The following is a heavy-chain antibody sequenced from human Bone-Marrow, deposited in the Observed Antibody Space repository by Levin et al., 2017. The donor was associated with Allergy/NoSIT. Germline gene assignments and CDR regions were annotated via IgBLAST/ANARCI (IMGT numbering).Heavy chain of an antibody. CDR3: AKGGLVVVAATPPYYYDGMDV. CDR1: GFTFSSYA. J-gene: IGHJ6*02. CDR2: ISGSGGST. Sequence: GGSLRLSCAASGFTFSSYAMSWVRQAPGKGLEWVSAISGSGGSTYYADSVKGRFTISRDNSKNTLYLQMNSLRAEDTAVYYCAKGGLVVVAATPPYYYDGMDVWGQGTTVTVSS. V-gene: IGHV3-23*01. D-gene: IGHD2-15*01.